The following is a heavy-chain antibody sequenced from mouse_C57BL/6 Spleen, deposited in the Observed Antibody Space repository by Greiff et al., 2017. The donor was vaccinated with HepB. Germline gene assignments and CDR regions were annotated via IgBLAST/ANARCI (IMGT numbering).Heavy chain of an antibody. V-gene: IGHV1-82*01. CDR3: AISHSCGFAY. CDR1: GYAFSSSW. Sequence: QVQLQQSGPELVKPGASVKISCKASGYAFSSSWMNWVKQRPGQGLEWIGRIYPGDGDTNYNGKFKGKATLTADKSSSTAYMQLSSLTSEDSAVYFCAISHSCGFAYWGQGTLVTVSA. J-gene: IGHJ3*01. CDR2: IYPGDGDT.